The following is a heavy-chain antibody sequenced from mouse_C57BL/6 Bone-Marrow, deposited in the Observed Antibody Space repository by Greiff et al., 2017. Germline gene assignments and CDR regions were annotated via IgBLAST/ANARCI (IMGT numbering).Heavy chain of an antibody. CDR1: GYTFTSYG. D-gene: IGHD1-1*01. CDR3: ARNYGSSYDY. Sequence: VQLQQSGAELARPGASVKLSCKASGYTFTSYGISWVKQRTGQGLEWIGEIYPRSGNTYYNEKFKGKAILTADKSSSTAYMELRSLTSEDSAVXFCARNYGSSYDYWGQGTTLTVSS. J-gene: IGHJ2*01. CDR2: IYPRSGNT. V-gene: IGHV1-81*01.